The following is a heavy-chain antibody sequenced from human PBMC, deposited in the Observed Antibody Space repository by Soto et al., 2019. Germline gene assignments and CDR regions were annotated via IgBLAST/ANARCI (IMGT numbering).Heavy chain of an antibody. CDR1: GFTFDDYA. Sequence: GGSLRLSCAASGFTFDDYAMHWVRQAPGKGLEWVSGISWNSGSIGYADSVKGRFTISRDNAKNSLYLQMNSLRAEDTALYYCAKAGNYYGSGSSYFDYWGQGTLVTVSS. CDR2: ISWNSGSI. D-gene: IGHD3-10*01. J-gene: IGHJ4*02. CDR3: AKAGNYYGSGSSYFDY. V-gene: IGHV3-9*01.